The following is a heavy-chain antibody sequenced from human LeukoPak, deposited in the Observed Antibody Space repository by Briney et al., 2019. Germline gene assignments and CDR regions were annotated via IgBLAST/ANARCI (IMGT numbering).Heavy chain of an antibody. CDR2: IRYDGSNK. Sequence: PGGSLRLSCAASGFTFSTYGMHWVRQAPGKGLEWVAFIRYDGSNKYYADSVKGRFTISRDNSKNTLFLQMNSLRAEDTAVYYCARFSRGDYYDSSGYYMGAFDIWGQGTMVTVSS. CDR3: ARFSRGDYYDSSGYYMGAFDI. D-gene: IGHD3-22*01. V-gene: IGHV3-30*02. CDR1: GFTFSTYG. J-gene: IGHJ3*02.